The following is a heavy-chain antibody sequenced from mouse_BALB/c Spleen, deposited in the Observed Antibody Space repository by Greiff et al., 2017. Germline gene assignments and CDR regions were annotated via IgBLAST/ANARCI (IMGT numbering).Heavy chain of an antibody. CDR3: ARRASSDQAWFAY. CDR1: GYSFTSYY. D-gene: IGHD1-1*01. Sequence: EVQLQQSGPELMKPGASVKISCKASGYSFTSYYMHWVKQSHGKSLEWIGYIDPFNGGTSYNQKFKGKATLTVDKSSSTAYMHLSSLTSEDSAVYYCARRASSDQAWFAYWGQGTLVTVSA. J-gene: IGHJ3*01. CDR2: IDPFNGGT. V-gene: IGHV1-28*01.